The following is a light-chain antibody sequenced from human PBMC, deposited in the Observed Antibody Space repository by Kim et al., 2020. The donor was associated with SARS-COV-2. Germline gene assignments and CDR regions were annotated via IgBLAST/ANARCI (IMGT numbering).Light chain of an antibody. CDR2: HDT. Sequence: SYELTQPPSVSVAPRRTASIACGGNNIGSKSVNWYQQKPGQAPVLVIDHDTDRPSGIPERFSGSKSSNTATLTISRVEAGDEADYYCQVWDSSSDHWVFGGGTQLTVL. J-gene: IGLJ3*02. CDR3: QVWDSSSDHWV. V-gene: IGLV3-21*04. CDR1: NIGSKS.